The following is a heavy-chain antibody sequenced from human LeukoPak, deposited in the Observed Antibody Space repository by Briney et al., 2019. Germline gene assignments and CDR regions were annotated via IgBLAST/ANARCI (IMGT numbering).Heavy chain of an antibody. Sequence: SETLSLTCVVSGYSISSGYYWGWIRQPPGKGPEWIGSVYHSGRTYDNSSLKSRVTISVDTSKNQFSLKLRSVTAADTAVYYCARAGYGRNLGGFDPWGQGTLVIVSS. D-gene: IGHD5-12*01. CDR1: GYSISSGYY. V-gene: IGHV4-38-2*01. J-gene: IGHJ5*02. CDR2: VYHSGRT. CDR3: ARAGYGRNLGGFDP.